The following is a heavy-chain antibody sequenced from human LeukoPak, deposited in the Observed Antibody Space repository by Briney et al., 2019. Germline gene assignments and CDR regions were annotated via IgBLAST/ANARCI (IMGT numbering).Heavy chain of an antibody. J-gene: IGHJ4*02. CDR2: IYYSGST. CDR3: ARHRAYNYGSLRYFDY. D-gene: IGHD5-18*01. V-gene: IGHV4-39*01. Sequence: SETLSLTCSVSGGSISSSSYYWGWIRQPPGKGLEWHGSIYYSGSTYYNPSLKSRVTISVDTSKNQFSLKRSSVTAADTAVYYCARHRAYNYGSLRYFDYWGQGTLVTVSS. CDR1: GGSISSSSYY.